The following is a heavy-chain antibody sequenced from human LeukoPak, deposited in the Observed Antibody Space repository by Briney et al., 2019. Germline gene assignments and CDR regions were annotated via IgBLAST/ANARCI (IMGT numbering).Heavy chain of an antibody. CDR3: ARVVVRGVIPIGPSNWFDP. Sequence: PGGSLRLSCAASGFTFSSYAMHWVRQAPGKGLEWVAVISYDGSNKYYADSVKGRFTISRDNSKNTLYLQMNSLRAEDTAVYYCARVVVRGVIPIGPSNWFDPWGQGTLVTVSS. CDR1: GFTFSSYA. CDR2: ISYDGSNK. V-gene: IGHV3-30*04. D-gene: IGHD3-10*01. J-gene: IGHJ5*02.